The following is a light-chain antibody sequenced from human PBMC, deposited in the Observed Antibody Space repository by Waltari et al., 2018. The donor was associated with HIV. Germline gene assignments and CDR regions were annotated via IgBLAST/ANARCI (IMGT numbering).Light chain of an antibody. Sequence: QSVLTQPPSVSEAPRPRVTISCSCSSSNGGYHGVNWYQQLPGKATKLLIYFDDLLSSGVSGRFSGSKSGTSASLAISGLQSEDEGDYYCAAWDDSLNGYVFGTGTKVTVL. V-gene: IGLV1-36*01. CDR1: SSNGGYHG. CDR3: AAWDDSLNGYV. CDR2: FDD. J-gene: IGLJ1*01.